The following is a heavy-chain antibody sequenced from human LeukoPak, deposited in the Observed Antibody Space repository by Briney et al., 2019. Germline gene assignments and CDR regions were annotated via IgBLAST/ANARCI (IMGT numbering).Heavy chain of an antibody. CDR2: ISDSSSTI. Sequence: QPGGSLRLSCAASGFTFRSYGMSWVRQAPGKGLEWVSYISDSSSTIYYADSVKGRLTISRDNAKNSLYLQMNSLRAEDTAVYYCARWGATGYGDYWGQGTLVTLSS. J-gene: IGHJ4*02. V-gene: IGHV3-48*03. CDR3: ARWGATGYGDY. D-gene: IGHD3-9*01. CDR1: GFTFRSYG.